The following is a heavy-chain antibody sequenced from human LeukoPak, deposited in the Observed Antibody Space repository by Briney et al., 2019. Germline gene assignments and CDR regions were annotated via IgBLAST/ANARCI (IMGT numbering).Heavy chain of an antibody. CDR3: ARDISGGDYVLDY. V-gene: IGHV3-53*01. Sequence: GGSLRLSCAASGFTVSSNYMSWVRQAPGKGLEWVSVIYSGGSTYYADSVKGRFTISRDNAKNSLYLQMNSLRAEDTAVYYCARDISGGDYVLDYWGQGTLVTVSS. CDR1: GFTVSSNY. CDR2: IYSGGST. D-gene: IGHD4-17*01. J-gene: IGHJ4*02.